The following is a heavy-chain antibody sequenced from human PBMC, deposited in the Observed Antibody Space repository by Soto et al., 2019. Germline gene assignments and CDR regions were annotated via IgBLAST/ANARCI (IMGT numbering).Heavy chain of an antibody. CDR1: GYTFTGYY. CDR2: INPNSGGT. V-gene: IGHV1-2*04. CDR3: ARGRLIEQQGVEYFQH. J-gene: IGHJ1*01. D-gene: IGHD6-13*01. Sequence: ASVKVSCKASGYTFTGYYMHWVRQAPGQGLEWMGWINPNSGGTNYAQKFQGWVTMTRDTSISTAYMELSRLRSDDTAVYYCARGRLIEQQGVEYFQHWGQGTLVTVS.